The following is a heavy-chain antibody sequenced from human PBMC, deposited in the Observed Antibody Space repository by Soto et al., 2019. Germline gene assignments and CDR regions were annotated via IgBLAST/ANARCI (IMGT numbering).Heavy chain of an antibody. CDR1: GSSITSGDYY. J-gene: IGHJ4*02. V-gene: IGHV4-30-4*01. Sequence: SETLSLTCTVSGSSITSGDYYWSWIRQPPGKGLEWIGYIYHSGTTYDNPSLKSRTTMSVDTSKNQFSLKLSSVTAADTAVYYCASGGYQLYWAHWGQGSLVTVSS. D-gene: IGHD2-8*02. CDR2: IYHSGTT. CDR3: ASGGYQLYWAH.